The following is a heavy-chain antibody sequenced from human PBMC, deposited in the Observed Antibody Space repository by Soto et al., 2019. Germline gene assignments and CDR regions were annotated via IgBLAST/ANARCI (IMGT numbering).Heavy chain of an antibody. CDR2: ISAYNGNT. V-gene: IGHV1-18*01. CDR3: ARHCGGDCSYFDS. CDR1: GYTFTSYG. J-gene: IGHJ4*02. D-gene: IGHD2-21*02. Sequence: QVQLVQSGAEVKKPGASVKVSCKASGYTFTSYGISWVRQAPGQGLEWMGWISAYNGNTNYAQKLQGRVTMTTDTPTSTAYMERRSRRSDDTAVYYCARHCGGDCSYFDSWGQGTLVTVSS.